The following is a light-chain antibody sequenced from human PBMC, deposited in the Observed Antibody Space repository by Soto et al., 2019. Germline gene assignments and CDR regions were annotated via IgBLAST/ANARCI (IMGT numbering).Light chain of an antibody. V-gene: IGKV3-20*01. Sequence: IVLTQSACTLSLSPGERATLSCRASQSVSSSDLAWYQQKLGQAPRLLIYGTSSRATSIPARFSGSGSGTDITLTISSLEPEDFAVYYCPQYGSSAWKYGQGTKVEIK. CDR3: PQYGSSAWK. J-gene: IGKJ1*01. CDR1: QSVSSSD. CDR2: GTS.